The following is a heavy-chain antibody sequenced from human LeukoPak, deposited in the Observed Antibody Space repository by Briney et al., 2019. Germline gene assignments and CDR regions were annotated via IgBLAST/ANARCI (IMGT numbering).Heavy chain of an antibody. J-gene: IGHJ5*02. CDR3: APSWGSSGWYSWFDP. CDR2: VNPNTGAT. V-gene: IGHV1-2*02. D-gene: IGHD6-19*01. CDR1: GYTFSGYY. Sequence: ASVNVSCKTSGYTFSGYYMHWVRQAPGQGLEWMGWVNPNTGATNYLQKFQGRVTMTEDTSTDTAYMEVSSLRSEDTAVYYCAPSWGSSGWYSWFDPWGQGTLVTVSS.